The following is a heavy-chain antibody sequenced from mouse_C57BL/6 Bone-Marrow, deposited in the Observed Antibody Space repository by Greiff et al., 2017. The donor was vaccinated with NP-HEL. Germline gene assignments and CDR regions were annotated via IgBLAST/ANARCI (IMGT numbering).Heavy chain of an antibody. CDR3: ARHDYGAY. D-gene: IGHD2-4*01. V-gene: IGHV5-2*03. CDR1: EYQFPSLD. CDR2: INRAGGST. Sequence: EVMLVESGGGLVQPGESLKLSCESTEYQFPSLDMSWVRKTPAQMLELVAAINRAGGSTYYPDTMARRFIISRDNTKKTLYLQMSSLRSEDTALYYCARHDYGAYWGQGTLVTVSA. J-gene: IGHJ3*01.